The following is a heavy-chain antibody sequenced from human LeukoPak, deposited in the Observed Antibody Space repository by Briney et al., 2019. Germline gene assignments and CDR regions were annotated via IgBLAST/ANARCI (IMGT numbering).Heavy chain of an antibody. CDR2: ISGTGHST. V-gene: IGHV3-23*01. J-gene: IGHJ3*01. D-gene: IGHD3-3*01. CDR1: GFNFSSNA. Sequence: GGSLRLSCAASGFNFSSNAMSWVRQAPGKGLQWVSAISGTGHSTYYADPVKGRFTISRDNSKNTLDLHMNSLRAEDTAVYYCARSIFGVTHGFDVWGQGTMVTVSS. CDR3: ARSIFGVTHGFDV.